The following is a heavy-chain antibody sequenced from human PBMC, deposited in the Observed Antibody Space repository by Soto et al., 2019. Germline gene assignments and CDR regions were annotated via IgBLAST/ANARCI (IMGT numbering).Heavy chain of an antibody. J-gene: IGHJ4*02. V-gene: IGHV3-23*01. Sequence: GGSLRLSCAASGFTFSTYAMSWVRQAPGRGLEWVSAIPSIGANRYYVDSVKGRFTISRDNSKNTLYLHMNSLRAEDSAVYYCAKSDCSGTSCPFDSWGQGTLVTVSS. CDR2: IPSIGANR. CDR1: GFTFSTYA. D-gene: IGHD2-2*01. CDR3: AKSDCSGTSCPFDS.